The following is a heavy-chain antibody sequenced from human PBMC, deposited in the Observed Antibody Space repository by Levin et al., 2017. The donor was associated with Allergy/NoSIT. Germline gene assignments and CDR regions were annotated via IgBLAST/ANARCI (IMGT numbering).Heavy chain of an antibody. CDR3: VKVAWYTTGPTSGSAYDI. V-gene: IGHV3-64D*06. CDR1: GFTFSSFA. Sequence: GGSLRLSCSASGFTFSSFAMHWVRQAPGKRLEYVSAISSNGGSTYYADSVKGRFTISRDNSKNTVYLQMSSLSTEDTAVYYCVKVAWYTTGPTSGSAYDIWGQGTMVTVSS. D-gene: IGHD1-1*01. CDR2: ISSNGGST. J-gene: IGHJ3*02.